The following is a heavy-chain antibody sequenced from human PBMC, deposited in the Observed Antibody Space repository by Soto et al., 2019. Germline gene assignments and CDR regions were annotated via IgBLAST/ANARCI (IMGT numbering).Heavy chain of an antibody. Sequence: PGGSLRLSCAASGFTFSSYAMSWVRQAPGKGLEWVSAISGSGGSTYYADSVKGRFTISRDNSKNTLYLQMNSLRAEDTAVYYCAKDNTQWLVLGPNIDYWGQGTLVTVSS. CDR2: ISGSGGST. J-gene: IGHJ4*02. V-gene: IGHV3-23*01. CDR3: AKDNTQWLVLGPNIDY. D-gene: IGHD6-19*01. CDR1: GFTFSSYA.